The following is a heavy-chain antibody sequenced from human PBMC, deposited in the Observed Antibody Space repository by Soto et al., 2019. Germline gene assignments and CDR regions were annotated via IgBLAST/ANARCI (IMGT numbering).Heavy chain of an antibody. V-gene: IGHV4-30-2*01. Sequence: SATRSPTCAVSGGSISRGDYSWSWIRQPPGKGLDWIGYIYHSGSSYYSPSLKSRVTISVDSSKNQFSLKLSSVTAADTAVYYCVRVPDYWGQGTLVTVSS. CDR3: VRVPDY. J-gene: IGHJ4*02. CDR2: IYHSGSS. CDR1: GGSISRGDYS.